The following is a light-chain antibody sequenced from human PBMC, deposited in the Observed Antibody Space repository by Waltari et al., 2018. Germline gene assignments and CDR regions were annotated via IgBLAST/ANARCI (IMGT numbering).Light chain of an antibody. V-gene: IGKV3-15*01. CDR3: QQYSDWPLT. J-gene: IGKJ4*01. CDR2: GAS. Sequence: EIVLTQSPATLSLSPGERATLSCRASQSVSSTLVWYQQKPGQAPRLLIYGASSRATDIPDRFSGSGSGADFTLTISSLEPEDFAVYYCQQYSDWPLTFGGGTKVEIK. CDR1: QSVSST.